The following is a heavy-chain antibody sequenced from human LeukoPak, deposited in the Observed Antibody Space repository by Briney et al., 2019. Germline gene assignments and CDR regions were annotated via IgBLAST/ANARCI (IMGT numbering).Heavy chain of an antibody. CDR1: GYTFTSYG. CDR2: IIPIFGTA. V-gene: IGHV1-69*13. D-gene: IGHD3-22*01. Sequence: SVKVSCKASGYTFTSYGISWVRQAPGQGLEWMGGIIPIFGTANYAQKFQGRVTITADESTSTAYMELSSLRSEDTAVYYCARDRYYYDSSGYTQLDYWGQGTLVTVSS. J-gene: IGHJ4*02. CDR3: ARDRYYYDSSGYTQLDY.